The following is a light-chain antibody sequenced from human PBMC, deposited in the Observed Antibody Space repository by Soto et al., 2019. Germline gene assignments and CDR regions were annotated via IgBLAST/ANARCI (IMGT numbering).Light chain of an antibody. CDR1: QSVSSSF. V-gene: IGKV3-20*01. Sequence: EIVLTQSPGTLSLSPGERATLSCRASQSVSSSFLAWYHQTPGQAPRLLIYGASSMATGIPDRFSGSGSGTDFTLTISRLEPEDVAVYYCQQYDSSPLTFGGGTKVEIK. J-gene: IGKJ4*01. CDR2: GAS. CDR3: QQYDSSPLT.